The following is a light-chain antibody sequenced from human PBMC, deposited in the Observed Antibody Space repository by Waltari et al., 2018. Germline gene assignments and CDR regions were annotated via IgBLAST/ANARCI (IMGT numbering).Light chain of an antibody. V-gene: IGKV4-1*01. CDR2: WAS. Sequence: DIVMTQSPDSLSVCLGERATLNCKSSNNILFSSNNKNFLAWYQQKPGQPPKLLIYWASTRESGVPDRFSGSGSMTDFTLTINNLQAEDVAVYYCQQYYSTPPLFGQGTKVEI. J-gene: IGKJ1*01. CDR3: QQYYSTPPL. CDR1: NNILFSSNNKNF.